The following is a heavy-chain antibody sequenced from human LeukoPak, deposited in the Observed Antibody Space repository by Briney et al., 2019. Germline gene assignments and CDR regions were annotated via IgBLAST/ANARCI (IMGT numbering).Heavy chain of an antibody. J-gene: IGHJ6*03. Sequence: GASVKVSCKASGGTFSSYAISWVRQAPGQGLEWMGGIIPIFGTANYAQKFQGRVTITADESTSTAYMELSSLRSEDTAVYYCAGSIVVVPAGPGGGVPYYYYYYMDVWGKGTTVTVSS. CDR3: AGSIVVVPAGPGGGVPYYYYYYMDV. D-gene: IGHD2-2*01. CDR1: GGTFSSYA. CDR2: IIPIFGTA. V-gene: IGHV1-69*13.